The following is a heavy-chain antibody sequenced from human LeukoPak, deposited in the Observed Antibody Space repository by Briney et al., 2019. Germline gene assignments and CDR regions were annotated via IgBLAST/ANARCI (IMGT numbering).Heavy chain of an antibody. Sequence: SETLSLTCTVSGGSISSYYWSWIRQPPGKGLEWIGYIYYSGSTNYNPSLKSQVTISVDTSKNQFSLKLNSVTAADTAVYYCARVRYCSTNRCYDREFDNWGQGTLVTVSS. CDR2: IYYSGST. CDR3: ARVRYCSTNRCYDREFDN. J-gene: IGHJ4*02. CDR1: GGSISSYY. V-gene: IGHV4-59*01. D-gene: IGHD2-2*01.